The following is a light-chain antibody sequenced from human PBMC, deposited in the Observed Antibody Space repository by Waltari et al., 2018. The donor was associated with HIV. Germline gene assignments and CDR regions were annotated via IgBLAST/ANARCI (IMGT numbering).Light chain of an antibody. CDR3: QKYNSAPWT. Sequence: DIHMTQSPSSLSASVGDRVTITCRASQGISNYLAWYQQKPRKVPKLLIYAASTLQSGVPSRFSGSGSGTAFTLTISSLQPEDVATYYCQKYNSAPWTFGQGTKVEIK. V-gene: IGKV1-27*01. CDR1: QGISNY. CDR2: AAS. J-gene: IGKJ1*01.